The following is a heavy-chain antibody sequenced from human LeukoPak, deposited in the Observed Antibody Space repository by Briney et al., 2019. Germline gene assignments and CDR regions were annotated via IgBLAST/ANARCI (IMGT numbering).Heavy chain of an antibody. D-gene: IGHD6-13*01. CDR2: MNPNSGNT. V-gene: IGHV1-8*03. CDR3: ARLIAAAGTVNWFDP. J-gene: IGHJ5*02. Sequence: ASVKVSCKASGYTFTSYDINWVRQATGQGLEWMGWMNPNSGNTGYAQKFQGRVTITRNTSISTAYMELSSLRSEETAVYSCARLIAAAGTVNWFDPWGQGTLVTVSS. CDR1: GYTFTSYD.